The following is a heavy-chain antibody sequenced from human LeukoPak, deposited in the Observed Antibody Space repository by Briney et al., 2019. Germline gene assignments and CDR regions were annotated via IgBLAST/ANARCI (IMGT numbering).Heavy chain of an antibody. CDR1: GFTFSSYE. CDR2: ISSSSSYI. D-gene: IGHD2-15*01. Sequence: GGSLRLSCAASGFTFSSYEMNWVRQAPGKGPEWVSSISSSSSYIYYADSVKGRFTISRDNSKNTLHLQMNSLRAEDTAAYYCAKFAQRYCSGGSCHPFDYWGQGTLVTVSS. V-gene: IGHV3-21*04. J-gene: IGHJ4*02. CDR3: AKFAQRYCSGGSCHPFDY.